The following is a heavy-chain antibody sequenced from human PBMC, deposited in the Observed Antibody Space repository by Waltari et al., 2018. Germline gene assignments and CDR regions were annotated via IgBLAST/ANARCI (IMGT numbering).Heavy chain of an antibody. D-gene: IGHD1-26*01. CDR2: IYYSGCT. J-gene: IGHJ3*02. Sequence: QVQLQESGPGLVKPSETLSLTCTVSGGSISSSYLRWIRQPPGKGREWIGYIYYSGCTNYNPSLKSRVTISVDTSKNQFSLKLSSVTAADTAVYYCARGEGFIWGQGTMVTVSS. CDR3: ARGEGFI. V-gene: IGHV4-59*01. CDR1: GGSISSSY.